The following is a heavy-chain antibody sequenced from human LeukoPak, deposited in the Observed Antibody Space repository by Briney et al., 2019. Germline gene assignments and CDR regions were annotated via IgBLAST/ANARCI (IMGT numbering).Heavy chain of an antibody. Sequence: ASVKDSCKASRYTFTSYGINWVRQAPGQGLEWMGWISPYNGNTKYAEKIQRRVTITTDTSTSTAYMELRSLSSDDTAVYYCARDQRGYGDSSGASKWIDPWGQGTLVTVSS. CDR1: RYTFTSYG. CDR3: ARDQRGYGDSSGASKWIDP. D-gene: IGHD4-17*01. J-gene: IGHJ5*02. CDR2: ISPYNGNT. V-gene: IGHV1-18*01.